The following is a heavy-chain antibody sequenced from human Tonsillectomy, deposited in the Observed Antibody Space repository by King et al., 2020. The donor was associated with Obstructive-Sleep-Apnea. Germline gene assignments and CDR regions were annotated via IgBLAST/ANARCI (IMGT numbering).Heavy chain of an antibody. CDR1: GFTFSNYA. Sequence: VQLVESGGGVVQPGRSLRLSCVASGFTFSNYAMHWVRQAPGKGLEWVTVVSYDGSNTYYADSVKGRFTISRDNSKNTLYLQVNSLRTEDTALYYCARDVSLVWYGASGIDYWGQGTLVTVSS. CDR2: VSYDGSNT. J-gene: IGHJ4*02. D-gene: IGHD3-10*01. CDR3: ARDVSLVWYGASGIDY. V-gene: IGHV3-30*04.